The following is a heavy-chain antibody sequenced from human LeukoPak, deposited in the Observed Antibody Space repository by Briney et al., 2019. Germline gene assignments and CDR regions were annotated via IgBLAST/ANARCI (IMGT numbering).Heavy chain of an antibody. CDR2: ISSDGSNQ. V-gene: IGHV3-30*18. CDR1: GFTFSSYG. D-gene: IGHD1-26*01. Sequence: PGGSLRLSCVGSGFTFSSYGIHWVRQAPGKGLEWVAVISSDGSNQYYSDSVKGRFTISRDNSKSTVDLQMNSLRTEDTAMYFCGKGIGGSFAAGNNWGQGTLVTVSS. J-gene: IGHJ4*02. CDR3: GKGIGGSFAAGNN.